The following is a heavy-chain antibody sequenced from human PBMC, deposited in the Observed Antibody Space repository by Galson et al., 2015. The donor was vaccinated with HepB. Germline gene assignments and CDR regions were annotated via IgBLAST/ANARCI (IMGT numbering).Heavy chain of an antibody. Sequence: SLRLSCAASEFTFSSYAMSWVRQAPGKGLEWVSVISGGGDITYYADSVKGRFTISRDNSKNTLYQQMNSLRAGDTAVYYCAKGGYDILTGTPPPLDYWGQGTLATVSS. J-gene: IGHJ4*02. CDR1: EFTFSSYA. CDR2: ISGGGDIT. D-gene: IGHD3-9*01. V-gene: IGHV3-23*01. CDR3: AKGGYDILTGTPPPLDY.